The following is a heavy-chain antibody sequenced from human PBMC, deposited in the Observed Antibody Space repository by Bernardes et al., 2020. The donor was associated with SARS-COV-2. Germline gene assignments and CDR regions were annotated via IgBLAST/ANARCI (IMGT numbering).Heavy chain of an antibody. D-gene: IGHD5-12*01. J-gene: IGHJ6*02. Sequence: GGSLRLSCAASGFTFSSYAMSWVRQAPGKGLEWVSAISGSAINTYYADSVRGRFTISRDNARNTLYLQMNSLRAEDTAVYHCGLLRLSYYGVDVWGQGTTVTVSS. CDR3: GLLRLSYYGVDV. V-gene: IGHV3-23*01. CDR1: GFTFSSYA. CDR2: ISGSAINT.